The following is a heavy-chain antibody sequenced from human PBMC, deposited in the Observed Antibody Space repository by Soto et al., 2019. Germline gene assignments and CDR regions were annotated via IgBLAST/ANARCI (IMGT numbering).Heavy chain of an antibody. CDR2: INPESTTI. D-gene: IGHD3-10*01. CDR3: TRDTYGPYDH. J-gene: IGHJ4*02. Sequence: EVQLVESGGGTVQPGGSLRLSCAASGYTFSTYWMHWVRQAPGKGLVWVSRINPESTTINYADSVRGRFTISRDNAKNTLSLQMNSLRAEDTAVYYGTRDTYGPYDHWGQGTLVTVSP. CDR1: GYTFSTYW. V-gene: IGHV3-74*01.